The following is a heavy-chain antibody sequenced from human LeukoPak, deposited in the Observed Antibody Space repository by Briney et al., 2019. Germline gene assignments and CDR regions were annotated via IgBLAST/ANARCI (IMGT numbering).Heavy chain of an antibody. D-gene: IGHD3/OR15-3a*01. J-gene: IGHJ4*02. V-gene: IGHV4-39*01. CDR2: IYYSGNT. CDR1: GGSIASSSSY. CDR3: ARQTGSGLFILP. Sequence: PSETLSLTCTVSGGSIASSSSYWGWIRQPPGKSLDWIGSIYYSGNTYYNSSLKSRVTISVDTSKNQFSLRLTSVTAADTAVYYCARQTGSGLFILPGGQGTLVTVSS.